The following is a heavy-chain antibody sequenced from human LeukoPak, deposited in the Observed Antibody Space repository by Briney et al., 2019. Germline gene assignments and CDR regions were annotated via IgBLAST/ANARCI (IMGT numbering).Heavy chain of an antibody. J-gene: IGHJ4*02. CDR3: ARGDDILTGYPFFDY. CDR2: IYYSGST. D-gene: IGHD3-9*01. CDR1: GGSISSSSYY. Sequence: PSETLSLTCTVSGGSISSSSYYWGWIRQPPGKGLEWIGSIYYSGSTYYNPSLKSRVTISVDTSKNQFSLKLSSVTAADTAVYYCARGDDILTGYPFFDYWGQGTLVTVSS. V-gene: IGHV4-39*07.